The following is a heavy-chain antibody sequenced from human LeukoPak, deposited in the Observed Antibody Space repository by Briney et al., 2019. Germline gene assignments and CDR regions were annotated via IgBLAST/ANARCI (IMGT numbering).Heavy chain of an antibody. CDR2: IYYSGST. Sequence: PGGSLRLSCAASGFTFSDYYMSWIRQAPGKGLEWIGSIYYSGSTYYNPSLKSRVTMSVDTSKNQFSLKLSSVTAADTAVYYCARHAGGISATGTRPFDYWGQGTLVTVSS. V-gene: IGHV4-39*01. J-gene: IGHJ4*02. CDR1: GFTFSDYY. D-gene: IGHD6-13*01. CDR3: ARHAGGISATGTRPFDY.